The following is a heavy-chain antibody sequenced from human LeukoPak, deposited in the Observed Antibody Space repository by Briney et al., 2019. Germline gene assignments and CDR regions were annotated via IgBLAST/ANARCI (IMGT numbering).Heavy chain of an antibody. CDR2: IYYSGST. D-gene: IGHD2-2*01. Sequence: SETLSLTCTVSGGSISSSGYYWGWIRQHPGKGLEWIGYIYYSGSTYYNPSLKSRVTISVDTSKNQFSLKLSSVTAADTAVYYCARSLKVVPAAEVNYYYYYGMDVWGQGTTVTVSS. J-gene: IGHJ6*02. CDR3: ARSLKVVPAAEVNYYYYYGMDV. V-gene: IGHV4-31*03. CDR1: GGSISSSGYY.